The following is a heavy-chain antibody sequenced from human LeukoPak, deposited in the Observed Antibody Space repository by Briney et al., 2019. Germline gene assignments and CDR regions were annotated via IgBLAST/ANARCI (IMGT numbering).Heavy chain of an antibody. CDR2: INPSGGST. D-gene: IGHD3-3*01. Sequence: GASVKVSCKASGYTFTSYYMHWVRQAPGQGLEWMGIINPSGGSTSYAQKFQGRVTMTRDTSISTAYMELSRLRSDDTAVYYCAREVTIFGVVINYFDYWGQGTLVTVSS. J-gene: IGHJ4*02. V-gene: IGHV1-46*01. CDR3: AREVTIFGVVINYFDY. CDR1: GYTFTSYY.